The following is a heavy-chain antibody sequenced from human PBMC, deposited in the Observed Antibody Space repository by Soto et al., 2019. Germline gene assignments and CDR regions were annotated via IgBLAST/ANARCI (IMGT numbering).Heavy chain of an antibody. CDR2: IDPSDSYT. V-gene: IGHV5-10-1*01. Sequence: PGESLKISCKGSGYSFTSYWISWVRQMPGKGLEWMGRIDPSDSYTNYSPSFQGHVTISADKSISTAYLQWSSLKASDTAMYYCARTAVAGKYYYGMDVWGQGTTVTVSS. CDR1: GYSFTSYW. D-gene: IGHD6-13*01. CDR3: ARTAVAGKYYYGMDV. J-gene: IGHJ6*02.